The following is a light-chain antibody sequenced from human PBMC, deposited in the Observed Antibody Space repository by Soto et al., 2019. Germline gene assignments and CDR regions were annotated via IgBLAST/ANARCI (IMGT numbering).Light chain of an antibody. Sequence: QSALTQPRSVSGSPGQSVTISCTGTSSDVGGYNYVSWYQQHPGKAPKLMIYDVSKRPSGVPDRFSGSKSGNTASLTISGLQAEDEPDYYCCSYAGSYTYVFGTG. J-gene: IGLJ1*01. CDR1: SSDVGGYNY. CDR2: DVS. CDR3: CSYAGSYTYV. V-gene: IGLV2-11*01.